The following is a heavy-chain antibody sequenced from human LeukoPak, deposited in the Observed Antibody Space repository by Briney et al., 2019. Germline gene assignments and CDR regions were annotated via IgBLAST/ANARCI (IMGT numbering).Heavy chain of an antibody. J-gene: IGHJ5*02. Sequence: PSETLSLTCAVYGGSFSGYYWSWIRQPPGKGLEWIGEINHSGSTNYNPSLKSRVTISVDTSKNQFSLKLSSVTAADTAVYYCARGQRGLRFGELRNWFDPWGQGTLVTVSS. CDR2: INHSGST. D-gene: IGHD3-10*01. V-gene: IGHV4-34*01. CDR3: ARGQRGLRFGELRNWFDP. CDR1: GGSFSGYY.